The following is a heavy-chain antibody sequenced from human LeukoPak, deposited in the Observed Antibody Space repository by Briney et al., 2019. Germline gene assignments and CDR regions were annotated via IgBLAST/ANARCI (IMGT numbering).Heavy chain of an antibody. D-gene: IGHD4-23*01. Sequence: SGGSLRLSCTASGFTFGDYAMSWFRQAPGKGLEWVGFIRSKAYGGTTEYAASVKGRFTISRDDSKSIAYLQMNSLKTEDTAVYYCTRDGYGGPGVGYFDYWGQGTLVTVSS. CDR2: IRSKAYGGTT. J-gene: IGHJ4*02. CDR1: GFTFGDYA. CDR3: TRDGYGGPGVGYFDY. V-gene: IGHV3-49*03.